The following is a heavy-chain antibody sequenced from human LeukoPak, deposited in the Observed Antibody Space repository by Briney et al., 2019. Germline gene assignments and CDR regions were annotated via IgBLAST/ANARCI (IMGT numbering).Heavy chain of an antibody. V-gene: IGHV1-46*01. J-gene: IGHJ6*03. CDR3: ASQSGGGYYYYYYMDV. CDR1: GYIFIGYF. CDR2: INPSGGST. Sequence: ASVKVSCKASGYIFIGYFIHWVRQAPGQGLEWMGIINPSGGSTSYAQKFQGRVTMTRDMSTSTVYMELSSLRSEDTAVYYCASQSGGGYYYYYYMDVWGKGTTVTVSS. D-gene: IGHD2-15*01.